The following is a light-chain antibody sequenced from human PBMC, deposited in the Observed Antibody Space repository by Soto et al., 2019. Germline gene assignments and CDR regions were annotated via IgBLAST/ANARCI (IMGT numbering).Light chain of an antibody. V-gene: IGKV1-27*01. CDR2: ATS. CDR3: HKYNHAPT. J-gene: IGKJ4*02. Sequence: DLQLTQSPSSLSASVGDRVTITCRASQAISSYLAWYQQKPGKVPELLIYATSTLQSGAPSRFSGSGSGTDFTLPIRSLQPEDVATYYCHKYNHAPTFGGGPKVEIK. CDR1: QAISSY.